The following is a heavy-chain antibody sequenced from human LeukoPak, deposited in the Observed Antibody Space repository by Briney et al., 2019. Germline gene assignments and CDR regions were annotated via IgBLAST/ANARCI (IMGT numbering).Heavy chain of an antibody. V-gene: IGHV3-23*01. J-gene: IGHJ4*02. D-gene: IGHD3-22*01. CDR3: AKDPGYYHDSSAYYEY. CDR1: GFTFSSYA. Sequence: GGSLRLSCAASGFTFSSYAMSWVRQAPGKGLEWVSDISGSGSSTYYADSVKGRFTISRDNSKNTLFLQMNSLRAEDTALYYCAKDPGYYHDSSAYYEYWGQGTLVIVSS. CDR2: ISGSGSST.